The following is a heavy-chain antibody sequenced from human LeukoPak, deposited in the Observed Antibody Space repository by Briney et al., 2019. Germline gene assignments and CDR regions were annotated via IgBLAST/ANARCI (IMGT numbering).Heavy chain of an antibody. CDR3: ARDGGDIWFGAYYYYYYMDV. D-gene: IGHD3-10*01. V-gene: IGHV4-39*07. Sequence: PSETLSLTCTVSGASIRNSYYYWGWICQPPGKGLEWIGSINYSGSTYYNPSLKSRVTISVDTSKNQFSLKLSSVTAADTAVYYCARDGGDIWFGAYYYYYYMDVWGKGTTVTVSS. CDR1: GASIRNSYYY. CDR2: INYSGST. J-gene: IGHJ6*03.